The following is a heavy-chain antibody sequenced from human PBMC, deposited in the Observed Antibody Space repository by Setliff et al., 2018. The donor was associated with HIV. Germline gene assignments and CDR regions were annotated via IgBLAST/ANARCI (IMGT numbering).Heavy chain of an antibody. CDR3: ARDPAVADIDY. J-gene: IGHJ4*02. D-gene: IGHD6-19*01. V-gene: IGHV4-31*03. CDR2: IYYIGNT. CDR1: GASVSSGGYY. Sequence: ASETLSLTCTVSGASVSSGGYYWTWIRQHPGKGLEWIGYIYYIGNTYYNPSLKSRVTISVDTSKNQFSLKLNSVTASDTAVYYCARDPAVADIDYWGQGTLVTVSS.